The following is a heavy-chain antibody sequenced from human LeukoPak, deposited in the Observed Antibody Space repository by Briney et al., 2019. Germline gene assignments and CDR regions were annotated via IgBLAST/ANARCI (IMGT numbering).Heavy chain of an antibody. J-gene: IGHJ4*02. CDR1: GGSISSSSYY. CDR2: IYYSGST. D-gene: IGHD1-7*01. Sequence: SETLSLTCTVSGGSISSSSYYCGWVRQPPGKGLEWIGSIYYSGSTYYNPSLKSRVTISVDTSKNQFSLKLSSVTAADTAVYYCARHELTSPTLVDYWGQGTLVTVSS. CDR3: ARHELTSPTLVDY. V-gene: IGHV4-39*01.